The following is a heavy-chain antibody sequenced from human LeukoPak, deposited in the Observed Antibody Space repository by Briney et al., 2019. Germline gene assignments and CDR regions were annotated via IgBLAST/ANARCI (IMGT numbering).Heavy chain of an antibody. Sequence: GASVKVSCKASGYTFTGYYMHWVRQAPGQGLEWMGIINPSGGSTSYAQKFQGRVTMTRDTSTSTVYMELSSLRSEDTAVYYCVGFGWVHFDYWGQGTLVTVSS. D-gene: IGHD6-19*01. V-gene: IGHV1-46*01. CDR3: VGFGWVHFDY. J-gene: IGHJ4*02. CDR1: GYTFTGYY. CDR2: INPSGGST.